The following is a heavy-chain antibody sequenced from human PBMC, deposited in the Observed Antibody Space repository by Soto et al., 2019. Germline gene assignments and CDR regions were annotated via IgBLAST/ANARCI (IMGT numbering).Heavy chain of an antibody. J-gene: IGHJ6*02. V-gene: IGHV3-23*01. D-gene: IGHD3-10*01. CDR1: GFTFSNYA. CDR2: ISGSGGYT. CDR3: AKDGASYYYYGMDV. Sequence: GGCLRLSCAASGFTFSNYAMTWVRQAPGKGLEWVSGISGSGGYTSYTDSVKGRFTISRDNSKNTLWLQMNSLRAEDTAVYYCAKDGASYYYYGMDVWGQGTTVTVSS.